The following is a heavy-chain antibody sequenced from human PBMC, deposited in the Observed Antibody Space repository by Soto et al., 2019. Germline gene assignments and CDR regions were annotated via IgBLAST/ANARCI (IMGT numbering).Heavy chain of an antibody. V-gene: IGHV4-59*01. J-gene: IGHJ6*02. Sequence: SETLSLTCTVSGGSISSYYWSWIRQPPGKGLEWIGYIYYSGSTNYNPSLKSRVTISVDTSKNQFSLKLSSVTAADTAVYYCARGPSPSAAGIYYYGMDVWGQGTTVTVSS. CDR3: ARGPSPSAAGIYYYGMDV. D-gene: IGHD3-10*01. CDR2: IYYSGST. CDR1: GGSISSYY.